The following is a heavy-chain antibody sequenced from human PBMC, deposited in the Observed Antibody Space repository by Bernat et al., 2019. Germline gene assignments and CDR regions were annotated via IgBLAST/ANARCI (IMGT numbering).Heavy chain of an antibody. Sequence: QGELVQSGTEMKKLGASVRVSCKAPGFIFTSNGFAWVRQAPGQGLEWMGRVSAYNGDTQYAQKFQGRVLMTTDSSTTTAYMELRNLRSDDTAVYFCATTSLSLYWYFDLWGRGTLVTVSS. J-gene: IGHJ2*01. V-gene: IGHV1-18*01. CDR2: VSAYNGDT. CDR3: ATTSLSLYWYFDL. CDR1: GFIFTSNG.